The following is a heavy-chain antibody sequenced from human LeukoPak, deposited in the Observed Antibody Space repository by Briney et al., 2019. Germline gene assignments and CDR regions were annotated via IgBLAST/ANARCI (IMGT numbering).Heavy chain of an antibody. CDR1: GFTFSSYG. D-gene: IGHD3-3*02. CDR2: ISYDGSDK. J-gene: IGHJ3*02. V-gene: IGHV3-30*19. CDR3: ARADSIRYRPSFSDAFDI. Sequence: PGGSLRLSCAASGFTFSSYGIHWVRQAPGKGLEWVALISYDGSDKYYADSVKGRFTISRDNSKNTLYLQMNSLRVEDTAVYYCARADSIRYRPSFSDAFDIWGQGTMVTVSS.